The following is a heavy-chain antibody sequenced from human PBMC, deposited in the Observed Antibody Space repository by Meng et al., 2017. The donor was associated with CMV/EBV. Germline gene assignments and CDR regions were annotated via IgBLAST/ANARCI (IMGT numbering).Heavy chain of an antibody. V-gene: IGHV3-21*01. CDR2: ISSSSSYI. CDR3: ARDQYDFWSGYFPSDGMDV. Sequence: GGSLRLSCAAPGFTFSSYSMNWVRQAPGKGLEWVSSISSSSSYIYYADSVKGRFTISRDNAKNSLYLQMNSLRAEDTAVYYCARDQYDFWSGYFPSDGMDVWGQGTTVTVSS. J-gene: IGHJ6*02. D-gene: IGHD3-3*01. CDR1: GFTFSSYS.